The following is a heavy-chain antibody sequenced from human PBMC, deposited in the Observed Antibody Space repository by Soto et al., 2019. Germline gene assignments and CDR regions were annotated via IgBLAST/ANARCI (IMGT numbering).Heavy chain of an antibody. CDR3: AKDPSFSGFYYFDY. CDR2: ISGSGKNT. D-gene: IGHD1-26*01. CDR1: GLTFSSYA. V-gene: IGHV3-23*01. Sequence: GGSLRLSCAASGLTFSSYAMNWVRKGPGKGLEWVSSISGSGKNTYYADSVKGRFTISRDNSNNTLYLQMNSLRAEDTAVYYCAKDPSFSGFYYFDYWGQGTLVTVSS. J-gene: IGHJ4*02.